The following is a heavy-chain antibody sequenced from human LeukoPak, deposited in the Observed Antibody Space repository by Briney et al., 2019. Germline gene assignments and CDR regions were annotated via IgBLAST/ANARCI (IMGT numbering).Heavy chain of an antibody. CDR2: INGDGTQT. CDR3: ARGGVGCFDY. V-gene: IGHV3-74*01. Sequence: GGSLRLSCAASGFTFSSHWMHWVRQAPGKGLVWVSRINGDGTQTRNADSVKGRFTISRDNAKNTVYLQMNSLRAEDTAVYYCARGGVGCFDYWGQGALVTVSS. CDR1: GFTFSSHW. J-gene: IGHJ4*02. D-gene: IGHD6-19*01.